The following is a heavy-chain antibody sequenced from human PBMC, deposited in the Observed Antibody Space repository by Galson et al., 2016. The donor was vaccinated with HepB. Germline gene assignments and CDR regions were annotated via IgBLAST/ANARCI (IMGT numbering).Heavy chain of an antibody. J-gene: IGHJ6*02. CDR1: GYTFTSYG. CDR2: ISAYNGNT. Sequence: SVKVSCKASGYTFTSYGISWVRQAPGQGLEWMGWISAYNGNTHYAQKLQGRVTMTTDTSTSTAYMELRSLRSDDTAVYYCARDGMDYGDYGGYYYYGMDVWGQGTTVTVS. D-gene: IGHD4-17*01. V-gene: IGHV1-18*01. CDR3: ARDGMDYGDYGGYYYYGMDV.